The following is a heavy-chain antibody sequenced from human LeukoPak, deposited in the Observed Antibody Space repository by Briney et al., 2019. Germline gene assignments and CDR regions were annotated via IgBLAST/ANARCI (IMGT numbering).Heavy chain of an antibody. D-gene: IGHD4-23*01. CDR2: FHAGNGNT. CDR1: GYTFTSYA. Sequence: ASVKVSCKASGYTFTSYAMHWVRQAPGQRLEWMAWFHAGNGNTKYSQKFQGRPTITRDTSASTAYMELSSLTSEDTAVYYCARERGDYDGFDYWGQGTLVTVSS. V-gene: IGHV1-3*01. J-gene: IGHJ4*02. CDR3: ARERGDYDGFDY.